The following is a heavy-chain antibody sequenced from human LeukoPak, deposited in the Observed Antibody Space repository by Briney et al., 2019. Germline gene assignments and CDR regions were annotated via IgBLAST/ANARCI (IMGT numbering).Heavy chain of an antibody. Sequence: SETLSLTCTLSGGSINNYYWSWIRQPPGKGLEWIGYIYYSGSTNYNPSLKSRVTISVDTSKNQFSLKLSSVTAADTAVYYCARGHYDFWSGYYPSFDYWGQGTLVTVSS. V-gene: IGHV4-59*01. J-gene: IGHJ4*02. CDR1: GGSINNYY. D-gene: IGHD3-3*01. CDR2: IYYSGST. CDR3: ARGHYDFWSGYYPSFDY.